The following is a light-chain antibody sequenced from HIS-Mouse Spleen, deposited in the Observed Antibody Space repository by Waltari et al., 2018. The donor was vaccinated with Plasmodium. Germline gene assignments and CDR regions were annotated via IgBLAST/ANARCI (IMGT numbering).Light chain of an antibody. V-gene: IGLV1-44*01. Sequence: QSVLTQPPSASGTPGQRVTISCSGSSSNIGSNTVNWYQQLPGTAPKLLIYSNNQRPSGGPDRCSGSKSGTSAARAISGLQSEDEADYYCAAWDDSLNGPVFGGGTKLTVL. CDR2: SNN. CDR1: SSNIGSNT. CDR3: AAWDDSLNGPV. J-gene: IGLJ2*01.